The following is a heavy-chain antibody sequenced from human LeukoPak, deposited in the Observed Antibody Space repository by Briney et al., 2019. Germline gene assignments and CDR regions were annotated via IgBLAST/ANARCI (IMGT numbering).Heavy chain of an antibody. Sequence: SETLSLTCTVSGASISHYYWSWIRQPAGKGLEWIGRIHTTGSTNYNPSLKSRVTMSVDTSKNQFSLRLSSVTAADTAVYYCATIAPTGSVYAPDYWGQGTLVTVSS. D-gene: IGHD3-9*01. V-gene: IGHV4-4*07. CDR2: IHTTGST. CDR1: GASISHYY. J-gene: IGHJ4*02. CDR3: ATIAPTGSVYAPDY.